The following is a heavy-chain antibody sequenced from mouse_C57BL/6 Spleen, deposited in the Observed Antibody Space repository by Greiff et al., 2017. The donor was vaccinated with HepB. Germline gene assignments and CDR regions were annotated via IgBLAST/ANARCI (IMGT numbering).Heavy chain of an antibody. CDR1: GYTFTDYY. CDR3: AREGKAWFAY. J-gene: IGHJ3*01. V-gene: IGHV1-26*01. Sequence: QLQQSGPELVKPGASVKISCKASGYTFTDYYMNWVKQSHGKSLEWIGDINPNNGGTSYNQKFKGKATLTVDKSSSTAYMELRSLTAEDSAVYYCAREGKAWFAYWGQGTLVTVSA. CDR2: INPNNGGT.